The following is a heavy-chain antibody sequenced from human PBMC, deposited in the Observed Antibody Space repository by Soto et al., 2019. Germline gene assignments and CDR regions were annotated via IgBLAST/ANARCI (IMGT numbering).Heavy chain of an antibody. CDR3: GITVDSKVYDY. V-gene: IGHV3-23*01. D-gene: IGHD6-19*01. J-gene: IGHJ4*02. CDR2: VTGGGGAS. CDR1: GFIFSNYA. Sequence: PGGSLRLSCAASGFIFSNYAMSWVRQAPGKGLEWVSAVTGGGGASYSADSVKGRFSISRDNSKNTLYLQMNSLRVEDTAVYYCGITVDSKVYDYWGQGTLVTVSS.